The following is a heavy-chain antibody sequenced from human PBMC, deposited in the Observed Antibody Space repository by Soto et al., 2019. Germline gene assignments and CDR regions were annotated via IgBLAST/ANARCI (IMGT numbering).Heavy chain of an antibody. J-gene: IGHJ4*02. D-gene: IGHD6-19*01. CDR3: ARDARYSGPFDY. Sequence: EVQLEESGGGLVQPGGSLRLSCAASGFSFSSYWMSWVRQAPGKGPEWVAIVSSDGKDKTYADSVRGRFTISRDNADNSLFLQMNSLRADDTAVYYCARDARYSGPFDYWGQGVLVTVSS. V-gene: IGHV3-7*01. CDR2: VSSDGKDK. CDR1: GFSFSSYW.